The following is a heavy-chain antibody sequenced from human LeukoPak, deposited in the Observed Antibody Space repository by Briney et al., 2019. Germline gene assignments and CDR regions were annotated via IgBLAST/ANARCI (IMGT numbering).Heavy chain of an antibody. CDR2: MENKAGGGTT. D-gene: IGHD2-8*02. Sequence: GGSLRLSCAASGFSLSSAWMNWVRQAPGKGLEWVGRMENKAGGGTTDHAAPVKGRFTISRDDSSNMFYLQMNGLKTEDTAVYYCTVNQESTAWGQGTLVTVSS. V-gene: IGHV3-15*07. CDR1: GFSLSSAW. CDR3: TVNQESTA. J-gene: IGHJ5*02.